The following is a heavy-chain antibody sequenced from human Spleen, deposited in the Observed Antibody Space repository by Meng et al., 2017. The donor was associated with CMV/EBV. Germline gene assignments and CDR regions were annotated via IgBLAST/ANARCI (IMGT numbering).Heavy chain of an antibody. J-gene: IGHJ4*02. V-gene: IGHV3-15*01. D-gene: IGHD1-26*01. CDR2: IKSKSDGGTT. CDR3: AGSYSHYFDY. CDR1: GFSVSSDY. Sequence: LSLTCAASGFSVSSDYMSWVRQAPGKGLEWVGRIKSKSDGGTTDYASPAKGKFTISRDDSKNTLYLQLASLKTEDTAVYYCAGSYSHYFDYWGQGTLVTVSS.